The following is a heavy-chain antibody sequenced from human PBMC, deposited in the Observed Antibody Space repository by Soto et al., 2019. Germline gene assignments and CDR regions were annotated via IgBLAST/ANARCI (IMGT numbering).Heavy chain of an antibody. V-gene: IGHV4-30-4*01. CDR3: ARDRAKWKDYYYSGMDV. D-gene: IGHD1-20*01. CDR2: IYYSGST. J-gene: IGHJ6*02. Sequence: QVQLQESGPGLVKPSQTLSLTCTVSGGSISSGDDFWTSIRQPPGKGLEWIGYIYYSGSTYYNPSLKSRLTMSVETSKNQFSLKLSSVTAADTAVYYCARDRAKWKDYYYSGMDVWGQGTTVTVSS. CDR1: GGSISSGDDF.